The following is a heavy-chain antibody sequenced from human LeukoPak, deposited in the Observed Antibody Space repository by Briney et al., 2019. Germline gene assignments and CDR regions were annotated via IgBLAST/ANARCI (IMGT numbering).Heavy chain of an antibody. CDR2: IYYSGST. Sequence: SETLSLTCTVSDGSISTSYWSWIRQPPGKGLEWIGYIYYSGSTNYNPSLKSRVTMSVDTSKNQFSLKLSSVTAADTADYYCARHIPYSGNYLFDYWGQGTLVTVSS. D-gene: IGHD1-26*01. J-gene: IGHJ4*02. CDR1: DGSISTSY. V-gene: IGHV4-59*08. CDR3: ARHIPYSGNYLFDY.